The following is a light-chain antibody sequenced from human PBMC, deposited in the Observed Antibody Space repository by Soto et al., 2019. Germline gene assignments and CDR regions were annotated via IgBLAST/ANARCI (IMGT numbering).Light chain of an antibody. CDR2: GAS. V-gene: IGKV3-20*01. Sequence: ELVLTQSPRTLSLSPGERAPLSCSASQSVSSSYLAWYQQKPGQAPRLLIYGASSRATGIPDRFSGSGSGTDFTLTISRLEPEDFAVFYCQQYGSSPWTFGQGTKV. CDR3: QQYGSSPWT. CDR1: QSVSSSY. J-gene: IGKJ1*01.